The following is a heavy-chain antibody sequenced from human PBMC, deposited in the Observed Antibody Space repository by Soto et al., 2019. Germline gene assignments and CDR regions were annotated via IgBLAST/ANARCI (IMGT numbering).Heavy chain of an antibody. CDR2: ISWNSGNI. J-gene: IGHJ4*02. CDR1: GFTFDDYA. Sequence: GGSLRLSCVASGFTFDDYAMHWVRQVLGKGLEWVSSISWNSGNIGYADSVKGRFTTSRDNAKNSLYLQMNSLRPEDTALYYCVRSKGGYSYGTPFDYWGQGTLVTVSS. V-gene: IGHV3-9*01. D-gene: IGHD5-18*01. CDR3: VRSKGGYSYGTPFDY.